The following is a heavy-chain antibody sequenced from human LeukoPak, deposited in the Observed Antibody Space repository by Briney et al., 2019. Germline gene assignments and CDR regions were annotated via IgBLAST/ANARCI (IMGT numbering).Heavy chain of an antibody. Sequence: GGSLRLSCAASGFTFSSYGMHWVRQAPGKGLEWVAVISYDGSNKYYADSVKGRFTISRDNSKNTLYLQMNSLRAEDTAVYYCAKLDGLGYCSGGSCYGGYYGMDVWGQGTTVTVSS. CDR1: GFTFSSYG. CDR2: ISYDGSNK. V-gene: IGHV3-30*18. CDR3: AKLDGLGYCSGGSCYGGYYGMDV. D-gene: IGHD2-15*01. J-gene: IGHJ6*02.